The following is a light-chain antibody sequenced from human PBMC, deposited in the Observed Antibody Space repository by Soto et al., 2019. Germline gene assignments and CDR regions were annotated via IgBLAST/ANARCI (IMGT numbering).Light chain of an antibody. Sequence: QSVLTQPASPSATPGEKVTISCSGRGSNIGRNYVSWYRQFPGTAPQLLIYDDNKRHSGVPDRLSGSRYGTSASLAIAGLQPGDEADHYCGTWDESLGAGVFGGGTKVTVL. CDR1: GSNIGRNY. V-gene: IGLV1-51*01. CDR2: DDN. CDR3: GTWDESLGAGV. J-gene: IGLJ2*01.